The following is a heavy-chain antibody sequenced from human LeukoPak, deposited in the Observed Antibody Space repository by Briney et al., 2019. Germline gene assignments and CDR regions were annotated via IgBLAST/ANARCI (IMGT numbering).Heavy chain of an antibody. Sequence: SETLSLTCTVSGGSISSGDYYWSWIRQPPGKGLEWIGYIYYSGSTYYNPSLKSRVTISVDTSKNQFSLKLSSVTAADTAVYYCASGPYCGGDCYSVEDWGQGTLVTVSS. CDR1: GGSISSGDYY. J-gene: IGHJ4*02. CDR3: ASGPYCGGDCYSVED. V-gene: IGHV4-30-4*08. D-gene: IGHD2-21*01. CDR2: IYYSGST.